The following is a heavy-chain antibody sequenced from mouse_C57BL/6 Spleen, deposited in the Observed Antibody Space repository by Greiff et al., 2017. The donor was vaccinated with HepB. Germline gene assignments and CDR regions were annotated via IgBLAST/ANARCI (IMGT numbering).Heavy chain of an antibody. V-gene: IGHV5-4*03. J-gene: IGHJ1*03. CDR1: GFTFSSYA. CDR3: ARAETTVGDWYFDV. D-gene: IGHD1-1*01. Sequence: EVMLVESGGGLVKPGGSLKLSCAASGFTFSSYAMSWVRQTPEKRLEWVATISDGGSYTYYPDNVKGRFTISRDNAKNNLYLQMSHLKSEDTAMYYCARAETTVGDWYFDVWGTGTTVTVSS. CDR2: ISDGGSYT.